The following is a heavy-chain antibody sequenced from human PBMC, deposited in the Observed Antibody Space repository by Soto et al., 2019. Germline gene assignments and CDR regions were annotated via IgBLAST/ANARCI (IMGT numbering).Heavy chain of an antibody. CDR2: ISWNSDSI. D-gene: IGHD3-3*01. CDR1: GFIFDDFA. J-gene: IGHJ4*02. Sequence: EAQLVESGGGLVQPGRSLRLSCVGSGFIFDDFAIHWVRQAPGKGLEWVSGISWNSDSIGYADSVKGRFTISRDNAKNALYLQMNSLRVEDTALYYCTKVGGLYDFWSGPLHFDLWGQGTLVTVSS. CDR3: TKVGGLYDFWSGPLHFDL. V-gene: IGHV3-9*01.